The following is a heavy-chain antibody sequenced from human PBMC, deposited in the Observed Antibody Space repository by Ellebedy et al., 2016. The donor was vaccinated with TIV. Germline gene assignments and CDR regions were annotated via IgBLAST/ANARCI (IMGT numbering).Heavy chain of an antibody. J-gene: IGHJ4*02. Sequence: PGGSLRLSCVGSGFTFSTYSMNWVRQAPGKGLEWVAYIYNDSSTIKYAASLKGRFTVSRDNAKDSLYLQMDSLRADDKAVYYCARAGDYNLNPPAGGYWGQGTLVTVSS. CDR1: GFTFSTYS. D-gene: IGHD4-17*01. CDR2: IYNDSSTI. V-gene: IGHV3-48*01. CDR3: ARAGDYNLNPPAGGY.